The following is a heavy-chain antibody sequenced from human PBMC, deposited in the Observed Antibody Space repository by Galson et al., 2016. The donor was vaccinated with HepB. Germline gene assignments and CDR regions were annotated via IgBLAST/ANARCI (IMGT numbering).Heavy chain of an antibody. V-gene: IGHV1-69*13. CDR1: GGSFRRYA. J-gene: IGHJ6*02. CDR3: ATTPSGSMIVVVRKDYYNYDMDV. D-gene: IGHD3-22*01. Sequence: SVKVSCKASGGSFRRYAISWVRQAPGQGLEWMGGIIPIFGTANYAQKFQGRVTITADESTSTAYMELSSLRSEDTAVYYCATTPSGSMIVVVRKDYYNYDMDVWGQGTTVTVSS. CDR2: IIPIFGTA.